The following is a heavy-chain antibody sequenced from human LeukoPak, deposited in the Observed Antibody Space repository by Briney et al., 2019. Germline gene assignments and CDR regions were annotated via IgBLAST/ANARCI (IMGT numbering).Heavy chain of an antibody. CDR2: IYYSGST. J-gene: IGHJ5*02. Sequence: PSETLSLTCTVSGGSISSGGYYWSWIRQHPGKGLEWIGYIYYSGSTYYNPSLKRRVTIAVDTSKNQFSLKLSSVTAAATAVYYCARTRRINMARGGILFDPWGQGTLVTVSS. V-gene: IGHV4-31*03. CDR1: GGSISSGGYY. CDR3: ARTRRINMARGGILFDP. D-gene: IGHD3-10*01.